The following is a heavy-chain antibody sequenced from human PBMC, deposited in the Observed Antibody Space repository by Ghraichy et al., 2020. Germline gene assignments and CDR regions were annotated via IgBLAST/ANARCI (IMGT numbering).Heavy chain of an antibody. D-gene: IGHD4-23*01. Sequence: SETLSLTCTVSGGSISSYYWSWIRQPPGKGLEWIGYIYYSGSTNYNPSLKSRVTISVDTSKNQFSLKLSSVTAADTAVYYCASWEPDYGGNGNFDYWGQGTLVTVSS. J-gene: IGHJ4*02. CDR1: GGSISSYY. CDR2: IYYSGST. CDR3: ASWEPDYGGNGNFDY. V-gene: IGHV4-59*01.